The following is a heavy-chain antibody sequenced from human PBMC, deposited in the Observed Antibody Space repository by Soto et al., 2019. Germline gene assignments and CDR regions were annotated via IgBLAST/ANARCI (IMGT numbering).Heavy chain of an antibody. CDR1: GFTFSFCA. D-gene: IGHD3-9*01. CDR3: GKGHSDSDSYYDY. V-gene: IGHV3-23*01. CDR2: IRGSGGDT. Sequence: EVQLLESGGGLVQPGGSLRLSCAASGFTFSFCAMSWVRQAPGKGLEWVSSIRGSGGDTYYADSVRGRFTISRDNSRNTLYPQMNSLRVEYMAVYYCGKGHSDSDSYYDYWGKGTLVTVSS. J-gene: IGHJ4*02.